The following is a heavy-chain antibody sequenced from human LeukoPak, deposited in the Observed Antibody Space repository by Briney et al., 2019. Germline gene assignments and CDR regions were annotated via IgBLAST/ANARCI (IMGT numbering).Heavy chain of an antibody. CDR3: ASKPRITIFGVVIGDY. V-gene: IGHV3-23*01. CDR2: ISGSGGSA. D-gene: IGHD3-3*01. Sequence: PGGSLRLSCAASGFTFSSYAMSWVRQAPGKGLEWVSAISGSGGSAYYADSVKGRFTISRDNSKNTLYLQMNSLRAEDTAVYYCASKPRITIFGVVIGDYWGQGTLVTVSS. J-gene: IGHJ4*02. CDR1: GFTFSSYA.